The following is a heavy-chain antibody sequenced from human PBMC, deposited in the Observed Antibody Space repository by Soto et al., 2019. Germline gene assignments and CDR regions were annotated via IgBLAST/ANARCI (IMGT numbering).Heavy chain of an antibody. D-gene: IGHD2-15*01. CDR2: LIPIFGTA. CDR1: GGTFRRAA. J-gene: IGHJ6*02. CDR3: ARGVGGHGYYYSGMDV. Sequence: PSGKGACKASGGTFRRAAMGWVGQAKSKGLEWMGGLIPIFGTANYAQKFQGRVTITADESTRPAYMELSSLRSEDTAVYYCARGVGGHGYYYSGMDVWRQGTTVTVS. V-gene: IGHV1-69*13.